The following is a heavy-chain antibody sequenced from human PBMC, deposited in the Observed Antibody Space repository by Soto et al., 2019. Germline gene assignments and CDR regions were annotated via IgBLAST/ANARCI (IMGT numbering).Heavy chain of an antibody. D-gene: IGHD2-2*01. CDR3: ARDRLSCSSTSCSSSFDY. J-gene: IGHJ4*02. CDR1: GFTFSSYW. V-gene: IGHV3-7*01. CDR2: IKQDGSEK. Sequence: GGSLRLSCAASGFTFSSYWMSWVRQAPGKGLEWVANIKQDGSEKYYVDSVKGRFTISRDNAKNSLYLQMNSLRAEDTAVYYCARDRLSCSSTSCSSSFDYWGQGTLVTVSS.